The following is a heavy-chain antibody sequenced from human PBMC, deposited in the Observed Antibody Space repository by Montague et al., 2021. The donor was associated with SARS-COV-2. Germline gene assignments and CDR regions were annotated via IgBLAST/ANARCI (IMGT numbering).Heavy chain of an antibody. J-gene: IGHJ4*02. D-gene: IGHD3-10*01. Sequence: SETLSLTCAVYGGPLRGHFWSWIRQSPGKGLEWIGEINHAGGTTYSPSLFSRVTILLDASKNQFSLKMTSVTAAGTALYFCARGAGRGYYGSGTFDYWGQGTLVTVSS. CDR3: ARGAGRGYYGSGTFDY. V-gene: IGHV4-34*01. CDR1: GGPLRGHF. CDR2: INHAGGT.